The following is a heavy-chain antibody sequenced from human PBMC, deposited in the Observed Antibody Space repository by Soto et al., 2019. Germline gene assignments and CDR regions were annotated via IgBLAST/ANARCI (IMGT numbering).Heavy chain of an antibody. CDR2: ISSSSSYI. Sequence: PGGSLRLSCAASGFTFSSYSMNWVRQAPGKGLEWVSSISSSSSYIYYADSVKGRFTISRDNAKNSLYLQMNSLRAEDTAVYYCARALSSNDSSGYFHLDYWGQGTLVTVSS. CDR1: GFTFSSYS. J-gene: IGHJ4*02. D-gene: IGHD3-22*01. CDR3: ARALSSNDSSGYFHLDY. V-gene: IGHV3-21*01.